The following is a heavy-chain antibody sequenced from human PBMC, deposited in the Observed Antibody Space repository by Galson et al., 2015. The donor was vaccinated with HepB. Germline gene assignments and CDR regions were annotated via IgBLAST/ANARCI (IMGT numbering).Heavy chain of an antibody. Sequence: SCKASGYTFTTYVIHWVRQAPGQRLQWMGWINAGNGDTKYLQKLQDRVTITRDTSASTAHMELSSLRSEDTAVYYCASSHYDSSGYFTAFDIWGQGTLVTVSS. CDR3: ASSHYDSSGYFTAFDI. CDR1: GYTFTTYV. D-gene: IGHD3-22*01. CDR2: INAGNGDT. J-gene: IGHJ3*02. V-gene: IGHV1-3*01.